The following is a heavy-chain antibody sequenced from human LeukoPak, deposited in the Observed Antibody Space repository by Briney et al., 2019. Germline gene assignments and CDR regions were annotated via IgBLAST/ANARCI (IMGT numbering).Heavy chain of an antibody. D-gene: IGHD1/OR15-1a*01. CDR2: INPNSGGT. CDR3: ARFKVNKGKSRHIDY. J-gene: IGHJ4*02. Sequence: ASVKVSCKASGYTFTGYYMHWVRQAPGQGLKWMGWINPNSGGTNYAQKFQGRVTMTRDTSISTAYMELSRLRSDDTAVYYCARFKVNKGKSRHIDYWGQGTLVTVSS. V-gene: IGHV1-2*02. CDR1: GYTFTGYY.